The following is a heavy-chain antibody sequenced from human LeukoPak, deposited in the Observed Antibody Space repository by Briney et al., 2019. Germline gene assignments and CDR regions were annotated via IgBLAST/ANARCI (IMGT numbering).Heavy chain of an antibody. D-gene: IGHD1-20*01. CDR3: PTGMYNWNDLGH. J-gene: IGHJ4*02. V-gene: IGHV3-15*01. CDR1: GFTFSNAW. CDR2: IKSKTGGGTM. Sequence: GGSLRLSCAASGFTFSNAWMTWVRQAPGKGLEWVGRIKSKTGGGTMDYAAPVKGRFTISRDDSKNTLYLQMNSLKTEDTAVYYCPTGMYNWNDLGHWGQGTLVTVSS.